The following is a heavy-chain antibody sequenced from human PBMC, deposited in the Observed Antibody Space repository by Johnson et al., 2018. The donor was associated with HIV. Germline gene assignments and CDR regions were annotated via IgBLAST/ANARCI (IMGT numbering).Heavy chain of an antibody. CDR2: IRYDGSNK. CDR1: GFTFSSYG. V-gene: IGHV3-30*02. Sequence: QVQLVESGGGVVQPGGSLRLSCAASGFTFSSYGMHWVRQAPGKGLEWVAFIRYDGSNKYYADSVKGRFTISSDNSKNTLYLQMNSLRAEDTAVYYCAKGGLWFGESIDAFDIWGQGTMVTVSS. CDR3: AKGGLWFGESIDAFDI. D-gene: IGHD3-10*01. J-gene: IGHJ3*02.